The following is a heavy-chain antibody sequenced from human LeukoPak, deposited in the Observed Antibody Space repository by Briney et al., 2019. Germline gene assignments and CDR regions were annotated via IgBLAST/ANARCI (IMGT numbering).Heavy chain of an antibody. CDR2: IYSGGST. CDR3: AKGRLGVTNWFDP. D-gene: IGHD2-21*02. CDR1: GFTLSFNY. Sequence: GGSLRLSCAASGFTLSFNYMSWVRQAPGKGLEWISVIYSGGSTYYADSVKGRFTISRDDSKNTLYLQMNSLRAEDTGVYYCAKGRLGVTNWFDPGGQGTLVTVSS. J-gene: IGHJ5*02. V-gene: IGHV3-53*01.